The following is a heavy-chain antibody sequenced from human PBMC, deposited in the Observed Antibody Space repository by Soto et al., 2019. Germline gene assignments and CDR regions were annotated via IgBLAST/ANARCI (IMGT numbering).Heavy chain of an antibody. J-gene: IGHJ5*02. V-gene: IGHV4-31*03. CDR2: IYYSGST. CDR1: GGSISSGGYY. CDR3: ARGSVLRFLEWFNWFDP. Sequence: SETLSLTCTVSGGSISSGGYYWSWIRQHPGKGLEWIGYIYYSGSTYYNPSLKSRVTISVDTSKNQFSLKLSSVTAADTAVYYCARGSVLRFLEWFNWFDPWGQGTLVTVSS. D-gene: IGHD3-3*01.